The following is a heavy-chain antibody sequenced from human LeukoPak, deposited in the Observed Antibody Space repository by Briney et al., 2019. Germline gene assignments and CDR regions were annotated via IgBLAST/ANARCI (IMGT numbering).Heavy chain of an antibody. Sequence: GGSLRLSCEASGFPFGNYVMNWVRQAPGRGLEWVSYTSSSGSAIYYADSVKGRFTISRDNAKNSLHLQMSSLKVEDTAVYFCASGTGWLIESWGQGTQVIVSS. D-gene: IGHD6-19*01. J-gene: IGHJ4*02. CDR2: TSSSGSAI. CDR3: ASGTGWLIES. V-gene: IGHV3-48*03. CDR1: GFPFGNYV.